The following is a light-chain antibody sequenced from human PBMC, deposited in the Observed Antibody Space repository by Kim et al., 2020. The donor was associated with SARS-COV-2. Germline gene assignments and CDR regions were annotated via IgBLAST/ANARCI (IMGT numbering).Light chain of an antibody. CDR1: SGSIATNH. Sequence: KTVAIPCTRSSGSIATNHVQWYQQRPGSAPTTVIYEDNQRPSGVPDRFSGSIDSSSNSASLTISGLKTEDEADYYCQSYDSSTHWVFGGGTQLTVL. V-gene: IGLV6-57*03. CDR2: EDN. J-gene: IGLJ3*02. CDR3: QSYDSSTHWV.